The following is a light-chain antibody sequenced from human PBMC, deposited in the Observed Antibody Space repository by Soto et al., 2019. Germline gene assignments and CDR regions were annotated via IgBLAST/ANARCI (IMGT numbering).Light chain of an antibody. V-gene: IGLV2-14*02. J-gene: IGLJ1*01. CDR3: QSYDSRLSAYV. Sequence: QSALTQPASVSGSPGQSITISCTGTSSNVGSYKLVSWYQQHPGKAPKLLVYSNNNRPSGVPDRFSGSKSGTSASLAITGLQAEDEADYYCQSYDSRLSAYVFGTGTKVTVL. CDR1: SSNVGSYKL. CDR2: SNN.